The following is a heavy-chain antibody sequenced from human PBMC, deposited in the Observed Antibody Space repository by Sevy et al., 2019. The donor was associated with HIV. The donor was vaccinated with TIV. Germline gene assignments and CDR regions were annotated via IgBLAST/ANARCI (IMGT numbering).Heavy chain of an antibody. CDR3: ASDGDWRPHIVVVTARPHPGGXFDX. CDR2: ISYDGSNK. CDR1: GXXFSSYA. Sequence: GGSLRLSCAASGXXFSSYAMNWVRQAPGKGLEWVAVISYDGSNKYYADSVKGRFTISRDNSKNTLYLQMNSLRAEDTAVYYXASDGDWRPHIVVVTARPHPGGXFDXWGQGTLVTVSS. D-gene: IGHD2-21*02. J-gene: IGHJ4*02. V-gene: IGHV3-30-3*01.